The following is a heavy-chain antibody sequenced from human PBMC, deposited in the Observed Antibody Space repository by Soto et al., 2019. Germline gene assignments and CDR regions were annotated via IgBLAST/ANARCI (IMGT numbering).Heavy chain of an antibody. J-gene: IGHJ4*02. CDR1: GYTFTSYA. CDR2: INAGNGNT. V-gene: IGHV1-3*01. Sequence: GASVKVSCKASGYTFTSYAMHWVRQAPGQRLEWMGWINAGNGNTKYSQKFQGRVTITRDTSASTAYMELSSLRSEDTAVYYCARGLTIFGVVTLSYFDYWGQGTLVTVSS. D-gene: IGHD3-3*01. CDR3: ARGLTIFGVVTLSYFDY.